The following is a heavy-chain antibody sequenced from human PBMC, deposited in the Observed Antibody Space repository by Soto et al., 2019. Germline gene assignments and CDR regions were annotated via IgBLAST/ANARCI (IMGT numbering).Heavy chain of an antibody. J-gene: IGHJ4*02. CDR3: ARELERVFDY. V-gene: IGHV3-30*04. CDR2: IAYDGRNK. D-gene: IGHD1-1*01. Sequence: QVQLVESGGGVVQPGRSLRLSCAASGFTFSSYAMHWVRQAPGKGLERVAVIAYDGRNKYYADSVKGRFTISRDNSKNTLYLPMNSLRIEDTAVYYCARELERVFDYWGQGTLVTVSS. CDR1: GFTFSSYA.